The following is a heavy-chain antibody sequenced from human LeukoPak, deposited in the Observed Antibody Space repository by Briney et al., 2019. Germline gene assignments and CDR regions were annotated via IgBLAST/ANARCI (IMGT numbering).Heavy chain of an antibody. CDR1: GFTFSSAA. Sequence: GGSLRLSCAASGFTFSSAAMTWVRQAPGKGLEWVSLIGSSGGSTYYADSVKGRFTISRDNSKNTLSLQMNSLRVEDTAICYCAKDIQLSTWGLGTMVTVSS. V-gene: IGHV3-23*01. J-gene: IGHJ3*01. CDR2: IGSSGGST. CDR3: AKDIQLST. D-gene: IGHD5-24*01.